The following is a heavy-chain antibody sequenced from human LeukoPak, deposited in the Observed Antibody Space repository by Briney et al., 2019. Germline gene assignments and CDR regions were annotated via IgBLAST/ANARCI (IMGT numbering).Heavy chain of an antibody. CDR1: GFTFSRYG. Sequence: GRSLRLSCVASGFTFSRYGMHWVRQAPGKGLEWVAVIWYDGSIEYYADSVKGRFTISKDNSKNTLYLQMNSLRAEDTAVYYCARDRGSYTLEYWGQGTLVTVSS. CDR3: ARDRGSYTLEY. CDR2: IWYDGSIE. D-gene: IGHD1-26*01. J-gene: IGHJ4*02. V-gene: IGHV3-33*01.